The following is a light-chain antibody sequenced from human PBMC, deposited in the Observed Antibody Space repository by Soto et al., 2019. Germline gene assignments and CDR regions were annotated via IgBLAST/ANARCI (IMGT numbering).Light chain of an antibody. CDR3: QQYNIYWT. J-gene: IGKJ1*01. V-gene: IGKV1-5*03. CDR1: QSISYW. Sequence: DIQMTQSPSTLSASVRDRVTITCRASQSISYWLAWYQQKPGKAPNLLIYKASTLESGVPSRFSGSGSGTEFTLTISSLQPDDFATYYCQQYNIYWTFGQGTKVEI. CDR2: KAS.